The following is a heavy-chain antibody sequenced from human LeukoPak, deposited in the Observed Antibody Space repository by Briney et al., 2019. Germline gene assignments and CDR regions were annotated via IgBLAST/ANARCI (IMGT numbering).Heavy chain of an antibody. CDR3: ARDIGRLEQRPGSFDP. CDR2: INPSGGST. Sequence: APVKVSCKASGYTFTTYFMHWVRQAPGHGLEWMGIINPSGGSTNYAQKFQGRVTMTRDMSTSTVYMELSSLRSEDTAVYYCARDIGRLEQRPGSFDPWGQGTLVTVSS. J-gene: IGHJ5*02. D-gene: IGHD1/OR15-1a*01. V-gene: IGHV1-46*01. CDR1: GYTFTTYF.